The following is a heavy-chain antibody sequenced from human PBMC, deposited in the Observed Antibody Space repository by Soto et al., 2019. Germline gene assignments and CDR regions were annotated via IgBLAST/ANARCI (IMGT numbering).Heavy chain of an antibody. V-gene: IGHV4-4*07. J-gene: IGHJ6*02. CDR1: GASIRDYY. CDR3: GRMYNSGYYRPEGDYYFYALDV. CDR2: MYTSGNT. D-gene: IGHD6-19*01. Sequence: QVQLQESGPGLVKPSETLSVTCSVSGASIRDYYWSWFRQPAGKGLEWIGRMYTSGNTKYNPSLQGRLTMSTETSVNQFSLTLRSGTAADTAIYFCGRMYNSGYYRPEGDYYFYALDVWGQGTTVTVSS.